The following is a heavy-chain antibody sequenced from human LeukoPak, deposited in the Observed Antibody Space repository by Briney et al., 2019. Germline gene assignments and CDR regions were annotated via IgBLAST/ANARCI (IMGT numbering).Heavy chain of an antibody. CDR3: ARQRAASGSINWFNP. V-gene: IGHV5-51*01. D-gene: IGHD3-10*01. CDR1: GFAFSTSW. J-gene: IGHJ5*02. CDR2: IYPDDSDT. Sequence: GESLKISCETSGFAFSTSWIGWVRQLPGAGLEWVGAIYPDDSDTRYSPSFQGQVRISADKSARTAYLEWASLKASDTATYYCARQRAASGSINWFNPWGQGTLVTVSS.